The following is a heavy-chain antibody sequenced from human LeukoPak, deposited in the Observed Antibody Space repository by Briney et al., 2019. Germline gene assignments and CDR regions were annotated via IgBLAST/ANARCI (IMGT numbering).Heavy chain of an antibody. J-gene: IGHJ4*02. D-gene: IGHD3-16*01. V-gene: IGHV3-21*01. CDR2: ISSSSSYI. CDR1: GFTFSSYS. Sequence: GGSLSLSCAASGFTFSSYSMNWVRQAPGKGLEWVSSISSSSSYIYYADSVKGRFTISRDNAKNSLYLQMNSLRAEDTAVYYCARVFGGVTDYWGQGTLVTVSS. CDR3: ARVFGGVTDY.